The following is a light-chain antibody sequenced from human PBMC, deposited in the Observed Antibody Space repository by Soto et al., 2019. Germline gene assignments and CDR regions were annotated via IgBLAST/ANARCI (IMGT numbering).Light chain of an antibody. CDR3: SSYTISSPHVV. Sequence: QSALTQPASVSGSPGQSITISCTGTSSDVGGYNYVSWYQQHPGKAPKLMIYEVSNRPSGVSKRFSGSKSGNTASLTISGLQAEDEADFYCSSYTISSPHVVFGGGTQLTVL. V-gene: IGLV2-14*01. CDR1: SSDVGGYNY. J-gene: IGLJ2*01. CDR2: EVS.